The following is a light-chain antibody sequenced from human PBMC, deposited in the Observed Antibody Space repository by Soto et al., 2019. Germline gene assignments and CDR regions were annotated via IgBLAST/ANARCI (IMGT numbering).Light chain of an antibody. CDR3: QQYGDSRQVT. CDR1: QSVSSSY. Sequence: EIVLTQSPVTLSLSPGERATLSCRASQSVSSSYLAWYQHKPGQAPRLLIYDASTRATGTPDRFSGSGSGTDFTLTIRRLEPEDFALYDCQQYGDSRQVTFGGGTKVEIK. J-gene: IGKJ4*01. CDR2: DAS. V-gene: IGKV3-20*01.